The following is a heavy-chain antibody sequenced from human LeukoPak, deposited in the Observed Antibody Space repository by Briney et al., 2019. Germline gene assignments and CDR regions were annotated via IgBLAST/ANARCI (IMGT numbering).Heavy chain of an antibody. CDR1: GFTFNNYG. J-gene: IGHJ4*02. CDR3: ARDYGDRCFDY. Sequence: GGSLRLSCAASGFTFNNYGMNWVRQTPGKGLEWVSSIRSSSTYIYYADSVKGRFTISRDNAKNSLYLQMNSLRAEDTAVYYCARDYGDRCFDYWGQGTLVTVSS. D-gene: IGHD4-17*01. V-gene: IGHV3-21*01. CDR2: IRSSSTYI.